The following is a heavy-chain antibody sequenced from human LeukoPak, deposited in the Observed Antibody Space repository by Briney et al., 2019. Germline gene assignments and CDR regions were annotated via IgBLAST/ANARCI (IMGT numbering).Heavy chain of an antibody. CDR1: GFSFSDYY. CDR3: ARGMYSSSSGIDY. CDR2: ISSSSSYI. Sequence: GGSLRLSCAASGFSFSDYYMSWIRQSPGKGLEWVSSISSSSSYIYYADSVKGRFTISRDNAKNSLYLQMNSLRAEDTAVYYCARGMYSSSSGIDYWGQGTLVTVSS. V-gene: IGHV3-11*06. J-gene: IGHJ4*02. D-gene: IGHD6-6*01.